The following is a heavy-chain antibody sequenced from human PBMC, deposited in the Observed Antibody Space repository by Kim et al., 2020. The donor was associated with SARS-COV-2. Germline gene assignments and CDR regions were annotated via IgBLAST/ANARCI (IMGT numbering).Heavy chain of an antibody. J-gene: IGHJ4*02. CDR1: GGSFSGYY. D-gene: IGHD6-13*01. V-gene: IGHV4-34*01. Sequence: SETLSLTCAVYGGSFSGYYWSWIRQPPGKGLEWIGEINHSGSTNYNPSLKSRVTISVDTSKNQFSLKLSSVTAADTAVYYCARGLIKSTSLYSSSWYDEYWGQGTLVTVSS. CDR3: ARGLIKSTSLYSSSWYDEY. CDR2: INHSGST.